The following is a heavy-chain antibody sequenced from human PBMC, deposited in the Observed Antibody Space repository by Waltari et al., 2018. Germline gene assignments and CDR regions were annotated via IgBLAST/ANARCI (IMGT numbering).Heavy chain of an antibody. V-gene: IGHV1-24*01. CDR2: FDPEYGEA. J-gene: IGHJ5*02. CDR1: GYSLAESA. D-gene: IGHD2-15*01. Sequence: QVPLVQSGAEVKKPGASVKVSCRVSGYSLAESALHWVRQAPGNGLEWLGGFDPEYGEAVYAQGVQGRVTMTEDTSKDTAYMELSSLTYEDTAVYYCTRDRVGYCSGGTCYSRWFDPWGQGTLVTVSS. CDR3: TRDRVGYCSGGTCYSRWFDP.